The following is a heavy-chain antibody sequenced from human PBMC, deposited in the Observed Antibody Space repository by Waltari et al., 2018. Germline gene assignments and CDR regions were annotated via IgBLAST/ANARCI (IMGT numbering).Heavy chain of an antibody. CDR3: ARAGLGSPLEWQRLFDS. D-gene: IGHD3-3*01. CDR2: SFAGGTT. V-gene: IGHV3-53*01. J-gene: IGHJ4*02. Sequence: EVQLVDSGGGLIHPGGSLRLACAASGFRVSYHYMSWVRQAPGRGLEWFSVSFAGGTTYYSDAVKGRFTMSRDDSRNTLYLQMNSLAADDTAVYYCARAGLGSPLEWQRLFDSWGQGTLVTVSS. CDR1: GFRVSYHY.